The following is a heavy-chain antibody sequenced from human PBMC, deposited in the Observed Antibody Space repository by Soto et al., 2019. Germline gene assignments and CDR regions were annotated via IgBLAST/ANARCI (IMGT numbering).Heavy chain of an antibody. CDR2: IKKDGSEI. CDR1: GFTLSSYW. J-gene: IGHJ3*02. Sequence: EVQLVESGGGLVQPGGSLRLSCAASGFTLSSYWMSWVRQAPGKGLEWVANIKKDGSEIYYVDSVKGRFIIYRDNAKTTLLLQINSRRAEDTGVYYCLITTSAFDSWGQRTLVTVSS. D-gene: IGHD4-17*01. V-gene: IGHV3-7*01. CDR3: LITTSAFDS.